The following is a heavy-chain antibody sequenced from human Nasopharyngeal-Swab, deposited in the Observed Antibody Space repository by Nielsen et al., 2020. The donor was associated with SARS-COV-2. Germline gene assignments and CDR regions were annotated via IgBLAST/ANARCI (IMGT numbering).Heavy chain of an antibody. J-gene: IGHJ6*03. CDR1: GYSFTSYW. D-gene: IGHD3-3*01. V-gene: IGHV5-10-1*01. Sequence: GESLKISCKGSGYSFTSYWICWVRQMPGKGLEWMGRIDPSDSYTNYSPSFQGHVTISADKSISTAYLQWSSLKASDTAMYYCARQIRFLEGLPYYYYYMDVWGKGTTVTVSS. CDR3: ARQIRFLEGLPYYYYYMDV. CDR2: IDPSDSYT.